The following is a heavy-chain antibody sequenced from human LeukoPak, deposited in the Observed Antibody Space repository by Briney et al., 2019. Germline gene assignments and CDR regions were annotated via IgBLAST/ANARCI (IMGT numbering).Heavy chain of an antibody. CDR3: ARDPTLDFWSGPDAFDI. V-gene: IGHV4-4*07. J-gene: IGHJ3*02. Sequence: SETLSLTCTVSGGSISSYYWSWIRQPAGKGLVWIGRIYTSGSTNYNPSLKSRVTMSVDTSKNQFSLKLGSVTAADTAVYYCARDPTLDFWSGPDAFDIWGQGTMVTVSS. CDR1: GGSISSYY. CDR2: IYTSGST. D-gene: IGHD3-3*01.